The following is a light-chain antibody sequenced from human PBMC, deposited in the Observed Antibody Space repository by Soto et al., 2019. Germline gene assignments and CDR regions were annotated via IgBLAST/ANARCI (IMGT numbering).Light chain of an antibody. J-gene: IGLJ1*01. CDR3: CSSAPESTHV. Sequence: QSALAQPASVSGSPGQSITISCTGTSSDVGAYNSVSWYQQHPHRAPQVIIYKGTQRPSGVSNRFSGSTSGNAASLTISARQTDDEAEYFCCSSAPESTHVCGTGTKVTVL. CDR1: SSDVGAYNS. CDR2: KGT. V-gene: IGLV2-23*01.